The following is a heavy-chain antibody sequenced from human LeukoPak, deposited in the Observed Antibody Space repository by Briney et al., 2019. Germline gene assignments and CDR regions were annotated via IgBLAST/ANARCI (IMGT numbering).Heavy chain of an antibody. CDR3: ARRAGGYAHPYDY. CDR1: GFTVSGNY. V-gene: IGHV3-53*01. J-gene: IGHJ4*02. Sequence: GGSLRLSCAVSGFTVSGNYMSWVRQAPGKGLEWVSLIYSGGTTYYADSVKGRFTISRDNPKNTLYLQMNSLRAEDTAVYYCARRAGGYAHPYDYWGQGILVTVSS. CDR2: IYSGGTT. D-gene: IGHD3-22*01.